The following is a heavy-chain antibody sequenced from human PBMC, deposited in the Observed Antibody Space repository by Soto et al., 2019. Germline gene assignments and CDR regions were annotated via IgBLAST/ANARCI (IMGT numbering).Heavy chain of an antibody. J-gene: IGHJ6*02. CDR2: ISWNSGSI. V-gene: IGHV3-9*01. D-gene: IGHD2-15*01. CDR1: GFTFDDYA. CDR3: AKDMVGRPNYGMDV. Sequence: EVQLVESGGGLVQPGRSLRLSCAASGFTFDDYAMHWVRQAPGKGLEWVSGISWNSGSIGYADSVKGRFTISRDNAKNSLYLQMNSLRAEDTALYYWAKDMVGRPNYGMDVWGQGTTVTVSS.